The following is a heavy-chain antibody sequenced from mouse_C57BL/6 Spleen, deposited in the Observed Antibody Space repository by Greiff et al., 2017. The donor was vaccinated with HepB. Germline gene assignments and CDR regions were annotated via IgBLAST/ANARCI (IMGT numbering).Heavy chain of an antibody. D-gene: IGHD1-1*01. V-gene: IGHV1-53*01. Sequence: QVQLKQPGTELVKPGASVKLSCKASGYTFTSYWMHWVKQRPGQGLEWIGNINPSNGGTNYNEKFKSKATLTVDKSSSTAYMQLSSLTSEDSAVYYCARGDYGSSYEDYWGQGTTLTVSS. J-gene: IGHJ2*01. CDR2: INPSNGGT. CDR1: GYTFTSYW. CDR3: ARGDYGSSYEDY.